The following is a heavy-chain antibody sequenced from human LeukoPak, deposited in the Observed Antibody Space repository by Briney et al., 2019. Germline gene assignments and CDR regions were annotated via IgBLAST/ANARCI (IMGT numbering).Heavy chain of an antibody. CDR3: ARAPYYYDSSGYYQSWYWFDP. J-gene: IGHJ5*02. CDR2: INSDGSST. CDR1: GFTFSSYW. V-gene: IGHV3-74*01. D-gene: IGHD3-22*01. Sequence: GGSLRLSCAASGFTFSSYWMHWVRQAPGKGLVWVSRINSDGSSTSYADSVKGRFAISRDNAKNTLYLQMNSLRAEDTAVYYCARAPYYYDSSGYYQSWYWFDPWGQGTLVTVSS.